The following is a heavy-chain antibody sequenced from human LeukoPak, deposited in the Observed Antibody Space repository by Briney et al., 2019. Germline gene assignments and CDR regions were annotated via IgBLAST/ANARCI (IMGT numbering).Heavy chain of an antibody. D-gene: IGHD5-12*01. CDR1: GGSISSSSYY. Sequence: SETLSLTCTVSGGSISSSSYYWGWIRQPPGKGLEWIGSIYYSGSTYYNPSLKSRVTISVDTSKNQFSLKLSSVTAADTAVYYCARELDNSGYTYWGQGTLVTVSS. J-gene: IGHJ4*02. CDR3: ARELDNSGYTY. CDR2: IYYSGST. V-gene: IGHV4-39*07.